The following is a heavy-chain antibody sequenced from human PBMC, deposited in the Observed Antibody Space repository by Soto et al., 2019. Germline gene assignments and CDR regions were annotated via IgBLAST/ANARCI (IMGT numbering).Heavy chain of an antibody. CDR2: ISGSGGST. CDR3: AKVGGTTIFGVVISQYNWFDP. V-gene: IGHV3-23*01. CDR1: GFTFSSSA. D-gene: IGHD3-3*01. J-gene: IGHJ5*02. Sequence: EVQPLESGGGLVQPGGSLRLSCAASGFTFSSSAMSWVRQAPGKGLEWVSAISGSGGSTYYADSVKGRFTISRDNSKNTLYLQTNRLRAEDTAVYYCAKVGGTTIFGVVISQYNWFDPWGQGTLVTVSS.